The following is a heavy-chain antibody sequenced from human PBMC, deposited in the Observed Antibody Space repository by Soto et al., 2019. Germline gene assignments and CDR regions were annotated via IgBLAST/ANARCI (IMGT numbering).Heavy chain of an antibody. CDR3: ARGGESTARDFDY. CDR1: GGSFSGYY. D-gene: IGHD3-16*01. CDR2: INHSGST. V-gene: IGHV4-34*01. J-gene: IGHJ4*02. Sequence: SETLSLTCAVYGGSFSGYYWSWIRQPPGKGLEWIGEINHSGSTNYNPSLKSRVTISVDTSKNQFSLKLSSVTAADTAVYYCARGGESTARDFDYWGQGTLVTVSS.